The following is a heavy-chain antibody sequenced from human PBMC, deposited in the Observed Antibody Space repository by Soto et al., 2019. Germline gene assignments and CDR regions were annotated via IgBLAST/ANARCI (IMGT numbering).Heavy chain of an antibody. Sequence: EVQLVESGGGLVQPGGSLRLSCAASGFIFSSFSMNWVRRAPGKGLEWLSYISRDSGAIYYADSVKVRFTISRDNAKNSLLLHMNRLRDEDTAVYYCARDHNWAFDSWGLGSLVAVSA. V-gene: IGHV3-48*02. J-gene: IGHJ4*02. CDR3: ARDHNWAFDS. CDR2: ISRDSGAI. D-gene: IGHD1-1*01. CDR1: GFIFSSFS.